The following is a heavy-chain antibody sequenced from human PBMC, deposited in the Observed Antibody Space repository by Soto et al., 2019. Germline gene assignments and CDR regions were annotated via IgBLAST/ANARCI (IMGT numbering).Heavy chain of an antibody. CDR1: GGSISSSSYC. D-gene: IGHD5-18*01. J-gene: IGHJ4*02. CDR3: ARQRFECIQLWPFDY. V-gene: IGHV4-39*01. CDR2: IYYSGST. Sequence: QLQLQESGPGLVKPSETLSLTCTVSGGSISSSSYCWGWIRQPPGEGLEWIGSIYYSGSTYYNLSLKSRVTKSVDTSKNQCSLKLSSATAADTAVYYCARQRFECIQLWPFDYWGQGTMVTVSS.